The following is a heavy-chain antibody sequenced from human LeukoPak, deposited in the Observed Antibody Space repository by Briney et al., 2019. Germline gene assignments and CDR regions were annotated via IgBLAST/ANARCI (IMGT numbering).Heavy chain of an antibody. D-gene: IGHD3-22*01. V-gene: IGHV1-69*13. CDR1: GYTFTSYD. CDR2: IIPIFGTA. J-gene: IGHJ4*02. CDR3: ARALERYDSSGSAGY. Sequence: ASVKVSCKASGYTFTSYDINWVRQATGQGLEWMGGIIPIFGTANYAQKFQGRVTITADESTSTAYMELSSLRSEDTAVYYCARALERYDSSGSAGYWGQGTLVTVSS.